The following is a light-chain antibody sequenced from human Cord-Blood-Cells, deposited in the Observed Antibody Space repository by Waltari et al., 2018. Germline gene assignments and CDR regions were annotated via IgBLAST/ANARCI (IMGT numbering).Light chain of an antibody. CDR1: SRHVGGSNY. V-gene: IGLV2-8*01. J-gene: IGLJ1*01. CDR2: EVS. CDR3: SSYAGSNNV. Sequence: QSALTQPPSASGSPGQSVTISCTGTSRHVGGSNYVSWYQQHPGKAPKLMIYEVSKRPSGVPDRFSGSKSGNTASLTVSGLQAEDEADYYCSSYAGSNNVFGTGTKVTVL.